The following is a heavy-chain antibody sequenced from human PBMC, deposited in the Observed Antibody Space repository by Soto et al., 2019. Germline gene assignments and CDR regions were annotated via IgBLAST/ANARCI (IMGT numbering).Heavy chain of an antibody. CDR3: ARDSSVDVPAAADHYGMDV. J-gene: IGHJ6*02. D-gene: IGHD6-13*01. V-gene: IGHV3-53*01. CDR2: IYSGGST. CDR1: GFTVSSNY. Sequence: GGSLRLSCAASGFTVSSNYMSWVRQAPGKGLEWVSVIYSGGSTYYADSVKGRFTISRDNSKNTLYLQMNSLRAEDTAVYYCARDSSVDVPAAADHYGMDVWGQGTTVTVSS.